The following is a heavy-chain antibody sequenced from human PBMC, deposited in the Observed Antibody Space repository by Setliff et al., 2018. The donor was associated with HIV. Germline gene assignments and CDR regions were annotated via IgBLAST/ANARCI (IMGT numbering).Heavy chain of an antibody. Sequence: PSETQSLTCAVSGYSITSGYSWGWIRQSPGKGLEWIGSINYIGNTYYNPSLKSRVTISVDTSKNQFSLNLRSVTAADTAVYYCARPIILSVIDGMDVWGQGTKVTVSS. CDR3: ARPIILSVIDGMDV. J-gene: IGHJ6*02. V-gene: IGHV4-38-2*01. CDR2: INYIGNT. D-gene: IGHD2-21*01. CDR1: GYSITSGYS.